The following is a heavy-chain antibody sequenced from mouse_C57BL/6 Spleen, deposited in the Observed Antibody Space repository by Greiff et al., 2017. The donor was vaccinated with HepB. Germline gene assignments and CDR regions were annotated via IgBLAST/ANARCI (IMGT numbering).Heavy chain of an antibody. Sequence: QVHVKQPGAELVKPGASVKMSCKASGYTFTSYWITWVKQRPGQGLEWIGDIYPGSGSTNYNEKFKSKATLTVDTSSSTAYMQLSSLTSEDSAVYYCARHYGSSSPFDYWGQGTTLTVSS. CDR2: IYPGSGST. CDR3: ARHYGSSSPFDY. D-gene: IGHD1-1*01. V-gene: IGHV1-55*01. J-gene: IGHJ2*01. CDR1: GYTFTSYW.